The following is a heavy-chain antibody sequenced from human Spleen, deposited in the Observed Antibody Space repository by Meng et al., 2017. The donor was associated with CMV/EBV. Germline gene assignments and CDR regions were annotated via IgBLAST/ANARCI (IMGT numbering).Heavy chain of an antibody. CDR1: GGSITRYY. J-gene: IGHJ3*02. Sequence: SETLSLTCTVSGGSITRYYWSWIRQPPGKGLEWIGYIHYSGSTNYNPSLKSRVTISVDTSKNHFSLKLTSVTAADTAVYYCASPTYYDFWSGYYRENAFDIWGQGTMVTVSS. CDR2: IHYSGST. D-gene: IGHD3-3*01. CDR3: ASPTYYDFWSGYYRENAFDI. V-gene: IGHV4-59*08.